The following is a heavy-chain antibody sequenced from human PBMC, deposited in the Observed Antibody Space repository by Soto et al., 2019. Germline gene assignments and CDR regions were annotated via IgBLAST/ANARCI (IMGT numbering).Heavy chain of an antibody. CDR3: AKHGGYSFGPGDYYGMDI. CDR1: GFTFSNFA. CDR2: IIGSGGST. Sequence: GGSLRLSCAASGFTFSNFAMNWVRQAPGKGLEWVSGIIGSGGSTYYADSVKGRFTISRDRSKATLYPQMNSLRAEDTAIYYCAKHGGYSFGPGDYYGMDIWGQGTTVTVSS. J-gene: IGHJ6*02. D-gene: IGHD5-18*01. V-gene: IGHV3-23*01.